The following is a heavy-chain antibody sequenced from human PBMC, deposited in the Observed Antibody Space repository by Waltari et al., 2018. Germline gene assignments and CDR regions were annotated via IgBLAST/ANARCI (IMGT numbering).Heavy chain of an antibody. CDR1: GGSISSF. CDR2: IYYTGGA. CDR3: ARERTEAWGPKPLEY. Sequence: QVQLQESGPGLVKPSETLSLTCTVPGGSISSFWSWIRQPPGKGLEWIGYIYYTGGATYTPSLRSRVTISIDTSKNQISLDLNSVTAADTALYYCARERTEAWGPKPLEYWGQGILVTVSS. D-gene: IGHD7-27*01. J-gene: IGHJ4*02. V-gene: IGHV4-59*01.